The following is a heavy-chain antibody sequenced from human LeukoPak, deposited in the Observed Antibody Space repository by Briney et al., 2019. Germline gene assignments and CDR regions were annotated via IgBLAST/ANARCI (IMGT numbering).Heavy chain of an antibody. CDR3: ARDLAWGAFDY. D-gene: IGHD7-27*01. CDR2: VSPPGGGT. V-gene: IGHV3-23*01. CDR1: GFSFSYHG. J-gene: IGHJ4*02. Sequence: PGGSLRLSCVASGFSFSYHGMNWVRLAPGKGLEWVSGVSPPGGGTYYADSVKGRFTISRDDSRNTLSLQMNSLRVEDTAVYCCARDLAWGAFDYWGQGILVAVSS.